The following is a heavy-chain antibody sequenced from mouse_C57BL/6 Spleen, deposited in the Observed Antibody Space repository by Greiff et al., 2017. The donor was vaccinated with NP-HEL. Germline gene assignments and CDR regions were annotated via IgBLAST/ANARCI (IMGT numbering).Heavy chain of an antibody. CDR3: ARGPNYYGSSYEYFDV. CDR2: ILPSIGRT. Sequence: QVQLKESGSELRSPGSSVKLSCKDFDSEVFPIAYMSWVRQKPGHGFEWIGGILPSIGRTIYGEKFEDKATLDADTLSNTAYLELNSLTSEDSAIYYCARGPNYYGSSYEYFDVWGTGTTVTVSS. V-gene: IGHV15-2*01. J-gene: IGHJ1*03. CDR1: DSEVFPIAY. D-gene: IGHD1-1*01.